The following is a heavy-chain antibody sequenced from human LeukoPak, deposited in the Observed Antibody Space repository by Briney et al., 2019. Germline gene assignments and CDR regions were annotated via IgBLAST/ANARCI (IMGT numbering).Heavy chain of an antibody. CDR2: IYYSGST. D-gene: IGHD3-3*01. Sequence: PPETLSLTCTVSGGSISSYYWSWIRQPPGKGLEWIGYIYYSGSTNYNPSLKSRVTISVDTSKNQFSLKLSSVTAADTAVYYCARVAIDYDFWSGYPPYYFDYWGQGTLVTVSS. CDR3: ARVAIDYDFWSGYPPYYFDY. J-gene: IGHJ4*02. V-gene: IGHV4-59*01. CDR1: GGSISSYY.